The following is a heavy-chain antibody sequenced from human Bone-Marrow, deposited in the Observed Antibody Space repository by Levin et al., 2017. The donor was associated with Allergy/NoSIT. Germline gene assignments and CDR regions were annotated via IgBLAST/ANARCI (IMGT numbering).Heavy chain of an antibody. CDR2: IIGSSTTI. CDR1: GFTFSRYS. CDR3: ARDRLFGSGPGGLDV. D-gene: IGHD3-10*01. V-gene: IGHV3-48*02. Sequence: GESLKISCAASGFTFSRYSMHWVRQAPGKGLEWVSYIIGSSTTIDYADSVKGRFTISRDNARNSLYLQMNSLRDEDTAVYYCARDRLFGSGPGGLDVWGSGATVSVSS. J-gene: IGHJ6*04.